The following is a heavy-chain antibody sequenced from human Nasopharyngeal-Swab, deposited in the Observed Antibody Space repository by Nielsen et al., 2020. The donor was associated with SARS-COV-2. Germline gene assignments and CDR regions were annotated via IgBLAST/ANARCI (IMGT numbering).Heavy chain of an antibody. CDR3: ARDRGDLRKYNCDS. CDR1: GCSVSSAGYY. V-gene: IGHV4-61*08. Sequence: SETLSLTCSVSGCSVSSAGYYWNWIRQPPGRALEWLGYICHDGGTNYNPSLMGRVIMSVDTSKNQFSLRLTSVTTADTAVYYCARDRGDLRKYNCDSWGQGTLVTVSS. J-gene: IGHJ4*02. CDR2: ICHDGGT. D-gene: IGHD3-10*01.